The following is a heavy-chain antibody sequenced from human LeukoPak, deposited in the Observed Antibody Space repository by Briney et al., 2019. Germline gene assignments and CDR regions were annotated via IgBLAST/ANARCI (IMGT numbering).Heavy chain of an antibody. CDR2: INWNGGST. CDR1: GFTFDDYG. J-gene: IGHJ5*02. CDR3: ARDQVLLWLSWFEP. Sequence: GGSLRLSCAASGFTFDDYGMSWVRQAPGKGLGWVSGINWNGGSTGYADSVKGRFTISRDNAKNSLYLQMNSLRAEDTALYYCARDQVLLWLSWFEPWGQGTLVTVSS. V-gene: IGHV3-20*04. D-gene: IGHD3-10*01.